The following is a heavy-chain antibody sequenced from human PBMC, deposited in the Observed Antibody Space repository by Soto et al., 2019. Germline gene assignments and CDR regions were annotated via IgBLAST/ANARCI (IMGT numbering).Heavy chain of an antibody. CDR3: ARDFTMVRGYYYYGMDV. Sequence: GASVKVSCKASGGTFSSYAISWVRQAPGQGLEWMGGIIPIFGTANYAQKFQGRVTITADESTSTAYMELSSLRSEDTAVYYCARDFTMVRGYYYYGMDVWGQGTTVTVSS. D-gene: IGHD3-10*01. CDR2: IIPIFGTA. V-gene: IGHV1-69*13. CDR1: GGTFSSYA. J-gene: IGHJ6*02.